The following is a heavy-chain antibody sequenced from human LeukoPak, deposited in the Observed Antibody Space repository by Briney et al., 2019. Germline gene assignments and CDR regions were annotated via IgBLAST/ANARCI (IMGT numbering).Heavy chain of an antibody. CDR1: GGTFSSYA. Sequence: ASVKVSCKASGGTFSSYAISWVRQAPGQGLEWMGGIIPIFGTANYALKFQGRVTITTDESTSTAYMELSSLRSEDTAVYYCARVSHCSSTSCYLFDYWGQGTLVTVSS. V-gene: IGHV1-69*05. CDR3: ARVSHCSSTSCYLFDY. D-gene: IGHD2-2*01. CDR2: IIPIFGTA. J-gene: IGHJ4*02.